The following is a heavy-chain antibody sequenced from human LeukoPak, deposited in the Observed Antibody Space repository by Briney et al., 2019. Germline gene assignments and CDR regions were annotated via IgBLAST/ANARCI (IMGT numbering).Heavy chain of an antibody. Sequence: ASVKVSCKASGYTFTGYYMHWVRQAPGQGLEWMGWINPNSGGTNYAQKFQGRVTMTRDTSISTAYMELSRLRSDDTAVYYCAKTGYSSSWTAQDYWGQGTLVTVSS. V-gene: IGHV1-2*02. CDR2: INPNSGGT. CDR3: AKTGYSSSWTAQDY. J-gene: IGHJ4*02. CDR1: GYTFTGYY. D-gene: IGHD6-13*01.